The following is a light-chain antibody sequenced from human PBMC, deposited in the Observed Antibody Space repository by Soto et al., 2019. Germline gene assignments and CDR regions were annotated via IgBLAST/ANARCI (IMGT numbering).Light chain of an antibody. J-gene: IGKJ2*01. Sequence: DIQMTQSPSSLSASVGDRVTITCRASRSISTYLNWYQQKPGKAPELLIYAASTLQSGVPSRFSGSGSGTDFTLTISCLQSEDFATYYCQQYYSFPYTFGQGTKLEIK. V-gene: IGKV1-39*01. CDR3: QQYYSFPYT. CDR2: AAS. CDR1: RSISTY.